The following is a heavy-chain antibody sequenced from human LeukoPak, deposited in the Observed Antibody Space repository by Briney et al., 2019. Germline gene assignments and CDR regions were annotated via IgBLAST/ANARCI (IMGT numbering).Heavy chain of an antibody. Sequence: PSETLSLTCTVSGGSISSYYLSWIRQPPGKGLEWVGYLYYSGSTNYNPSLKSRSTILVGTSTKQFSLKLITVMGAEAAVYYCGGGVGGSSWLDFWGQGTLVTVPS. D-gene: IGHD1-14*01. J-gene: IGHJ5*01. CDR3: GGGVGGSSWLDF. CDR1: GGSISSYY. CDR2: LYYSGST. V-gene: IGHV4-59*01.